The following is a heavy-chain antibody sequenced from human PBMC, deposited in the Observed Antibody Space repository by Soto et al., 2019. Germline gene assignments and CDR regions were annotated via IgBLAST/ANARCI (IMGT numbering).Heavy chain of an antibody. D-gene: IGHD6-19*01. CDR1: GFTISNYA. J-gene: IGHJ4*02. CDR2: LSGSGDNT. V-gene: IGHV3-23*01. Sequence: EVQLLESGGGLVQPGGYLRLSCAASGFTISNYAMGWVRQAPGKGLEWVSSLSGSGDNTYYADSVKGRVTISRDNSRDNSKNTLYLQMNSLRAEDTAVYYCTRSRGWYTFDYWGQGTLVTVSS. CDR3: TRSRGWYTFDY.